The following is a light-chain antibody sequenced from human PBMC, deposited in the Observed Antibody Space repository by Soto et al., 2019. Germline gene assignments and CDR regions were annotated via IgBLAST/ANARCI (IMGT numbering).Light chain of an antibody. CDR2: DVT. Sequence: QSVLTQPRSVSGSPGQSVTISCTGTSGDVGGYNYVSWYQQHPGKAPKLMIYDVTQRPSGVPDRFSGSKSANTASLTISGLQAEDEADYYCCSYAGSYTYVFGTGTKVTVL. CDR1: SGDVGGYNY. CDR3: CSYAGSYTYV. V-gene: IGLV2-11*01. J-gene: IGLJ1*01.